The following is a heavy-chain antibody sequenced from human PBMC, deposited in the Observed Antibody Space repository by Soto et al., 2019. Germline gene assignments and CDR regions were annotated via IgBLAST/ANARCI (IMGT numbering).Heavy chain of an antibody. CDR1: GGSFSGYY. CDR2: INHSGST. J-gene: IGHJ6*03. V-gene: IGHV4-34*01. CDR3: ARGKGTVTHFRYYYYMDV. D-gene: IGHD4-4*01. Sequence: SETLSLTCAVYGGSFSGYYWSWIRQPPGKGLEWIGEINHSGSTNYNPSLKSRVTISVDTSKNQFSLKLSSVTAADTAVYYCARGKGTVTHFRYYYYMDVWGKGTTVTVSS.